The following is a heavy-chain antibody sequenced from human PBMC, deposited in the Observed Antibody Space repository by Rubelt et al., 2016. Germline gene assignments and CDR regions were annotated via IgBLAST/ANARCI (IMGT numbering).Heavy chain of an antibody. CDR2: IFYSGTT. CDR1: GYSISSDYY. J-gene: IGHJ3*01. D-gene: IGHD6-13*01. CDR3: ARPSSGGSSWYFALEV. V-gene: IGHV4-38-2*02. Sequence: QVQLQESGPGLVKPSETLSLTCTVSGYSISSDYYWVWIRQPPGQGLEWIGSIFYSGTTYYNPSLESRVTISVDTSKNQFSLGRMSMTAPEPSVDYCARPSSGGSSWYFALEVWGQGTTVTVSS.